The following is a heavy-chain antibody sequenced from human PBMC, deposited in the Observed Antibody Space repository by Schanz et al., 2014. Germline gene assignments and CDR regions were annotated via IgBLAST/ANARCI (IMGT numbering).Heavy chain of an antibody. D-gene: IGHD2-8*02. J-gene: IGHJ4*02. Sequence: QVQLVQSGAEVKKPGASVKVSCQASGYTFTTYYMHWVRQAPGQGLEWMGMINPSGGSTSYAQKFQGRVTMTRDTSTSTVYVELSSLTSQDTAVYYCARGLVRYFAYWGQGTLVTVSS. V-gene: IGHV1-46*01. CDR1: GYTFTTYY. CDR3: ARGLVRYFAY. CDR2: INPSGGST.